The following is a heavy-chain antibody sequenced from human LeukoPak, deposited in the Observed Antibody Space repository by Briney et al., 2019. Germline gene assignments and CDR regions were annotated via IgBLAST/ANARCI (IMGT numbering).Heavy chain of an antibody. Sequence: ASVKVSCKPSGHTFIGYYMHWVRQAPGQGLEWMGWMSVNSGATNYAQKIQGRVTLTRDTSVITSYMELSRLTSDDTAVYYCVTSTKYSTSWGAFDIWGQGTMVTVS. CDR3: VTSTKYSTSWGAFDI. CDR2: MSVNSGAT. D-gene: IGHD6-13*01. J-gene: IGHJ3*02. CDR1: GHTFIGYY. V-gene: IGHV1-2*02.